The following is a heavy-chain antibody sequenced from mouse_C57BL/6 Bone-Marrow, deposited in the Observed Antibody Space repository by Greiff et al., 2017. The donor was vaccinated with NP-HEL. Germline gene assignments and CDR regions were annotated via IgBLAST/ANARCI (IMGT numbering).Heavy chain of an antibody. J-gene: IGHJ1*03. CDR3: AGDAGYYGSSPYWYFDD. D-gene: IGHD1-1*01. Sequence: EVQLVESGGGLVQSGRSLRLSCATSGFTFSDFYMEWVRQAPGKGLEWIAASSNKANDYTTEYSASGKGRFIVSRDTSKSILYLPMNALRAEDTAIYYCAGDAGYYGSSPYWYFDDWGTGTTVTVSS. V-gene: IGHV7-1*01. CDR1: GFTFSDFY. CDR2: SSNKANDYTT.